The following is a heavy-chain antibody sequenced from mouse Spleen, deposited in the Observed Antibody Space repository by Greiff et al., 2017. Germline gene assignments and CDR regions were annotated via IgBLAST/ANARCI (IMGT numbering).Heavy chain of an antibody. D-gene: IGHD4-1*01. CDR3: AVLGKEGFAY. V-gene: IGHV1-26*01. Sequence: EVQLQQSGPELVKPGASVKISCKASGYTFTDYYMNWVKQSHGKSLEWIGDINPNNGGTSYNQKFKGKATLTVDKSSSTAYMELRSLTSEDSAVYYCAVLGKEGFAYWGQGTLVTVSA. CDR2: INPNNGGT. J-gene: IGHJ3*01. CDR1: GYTFTDYY.